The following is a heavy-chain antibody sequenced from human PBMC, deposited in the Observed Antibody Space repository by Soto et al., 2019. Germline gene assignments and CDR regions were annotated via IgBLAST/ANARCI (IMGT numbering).Heavy chain of an antibody. Sequence: SETLSLTCAVYGGSFSGYYWTWIRQPPGTGLEWIGEINHSGSTNYNPSLKSRVIISVDGSKNQFSLKLTSVTAADTAMYYCARGGHWTWFGPWGQGTLVTVSS. J-gene: IGHJ5*02. CDR1: GGSFSGYY. V-gene: IGHV4-34*01. D-gene: IGHD1-1*01. CDR2: INHSGST. CDR3: ARGGHWTWFGP.